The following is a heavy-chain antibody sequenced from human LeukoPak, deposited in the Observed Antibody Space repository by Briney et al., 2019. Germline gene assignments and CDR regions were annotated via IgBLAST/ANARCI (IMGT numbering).Heavy chain of an antibody. CDR3: SRLTITMIVVDAFDI. CDR2: INPNSGST. D-gene: IGHD3-22*01. Sequence: GASVKVSCKASGYTFTGYLMNWVRQAPGQGLEWMGWINPNSGSTNYAQKFQGRVTMTRDTSISTAYLELSRLRSDDTAVYDCSRLTITMIVVDAFDIWGQGTMVTVSS. CDR1: GYTFTGYL. J-gene: IGHJ3*02. V-gene: IGHV1-2*02.